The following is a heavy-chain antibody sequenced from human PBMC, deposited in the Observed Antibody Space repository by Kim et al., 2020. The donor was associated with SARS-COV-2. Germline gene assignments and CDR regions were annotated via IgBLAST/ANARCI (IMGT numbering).Heavy chain of an antibody. J-gene: IGHJ5*02. CDR2: IYYSGST. Sequence: SETLSLTCTVSGGSISSYYWSWIRQPPGKGLEWIGYIYYSGSTNYNPSLKSRVTISVDTSKNQFSLKLSSVTAADTAVYYCARVSLLCSGGSCYSYWFDPWGQGTLVTVSS. CDR1: GGSISSYY. D-gene: IGHD2-15*01. CDR3: ARVSLLCSGGSCYSYWFDP. V-gene: IGHV4-59*01.